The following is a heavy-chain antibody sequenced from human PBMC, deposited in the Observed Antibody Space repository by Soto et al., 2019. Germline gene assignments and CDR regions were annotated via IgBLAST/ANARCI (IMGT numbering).Heavy chain of an antibody. CDR1: GFTFSNAW. J-gene: IGHJ4*02. V-gene: IGHV3-15*01. CDR2: IKSKTDGGTT. CDR3: TTDYPRSLPGY. Sequence: GGSLSLSCAASGFTFSNAWVSWVRQAPGKGLEWVGRIKSKTDGGTTDYAAPVKGRFTISRDDSKNTLYLQMNSLKTEDTAVYYCTTDYPRSLPGYWGQGTLVTVSS.